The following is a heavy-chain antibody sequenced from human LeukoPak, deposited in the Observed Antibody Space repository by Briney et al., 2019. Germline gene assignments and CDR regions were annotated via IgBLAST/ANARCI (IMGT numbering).Heavy chain of an antibody. CDR2: ITTSSSYI. CDR3: ASHIVVVTAIRYYAMDV. V-gene: IGHV3-21*01. D-gene: IGHD2-2*01. Sequence: GGSLRLSCAASGFSCGCYDMNWVRKAPGKGLELVSSITTSSSYIYYADSVKGRFTVSRDNAKNSLYLQMNSLRAEDTAVYYCASHIVVVTAIRYYAMDVWGQGTTVTVSS. CDR1: GFSCGCYD. J-gene: IGHJ6*02.